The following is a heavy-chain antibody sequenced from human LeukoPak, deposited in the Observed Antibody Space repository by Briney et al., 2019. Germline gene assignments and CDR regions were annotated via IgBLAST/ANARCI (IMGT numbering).Heavy chain of an antibody. D-gene: IGHD3-3*01. CDR3: ARDIPDYDFWSGYPSNWFDP. V-gene: IGHV3-74*01. Sequence: GGSLRLSCAASGFTFSSYSMNWVRQAPGKGLVWVSRINSDGSSTSYADSVKGRFTISRDNAKNTLYLQMNSLRAEDTAVYYCARDIPDYDFWSGYPSNWFDPWGQGILVTVSS. CDR1: GFTFSSYS. J-gene: IGHJ5*02. CDR2: INSDGSST.